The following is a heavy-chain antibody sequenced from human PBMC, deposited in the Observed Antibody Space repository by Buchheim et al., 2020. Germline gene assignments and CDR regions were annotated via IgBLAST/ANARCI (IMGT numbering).Heavy chain of an antibody. CDR1: GFTFSSYA. CDR2: INRNGNST. CDR3: ARGLYGSGSSKPNWFDP. Sequence: EVQLLESGGGLGQPGGSLRLSCAASGFTFSSYAMSWVRQAPGEGLQWVSGINRNGNSTYYADSVKGRFTISRDNAKNSLYLQMNSLRAEDTAVYYCARGLYGSGSSKPNWFDPWGQGTL. J-gene: IGHJ5*02. V-gene: IGHV3-23*05. D-gene: IGHD3-10*01.